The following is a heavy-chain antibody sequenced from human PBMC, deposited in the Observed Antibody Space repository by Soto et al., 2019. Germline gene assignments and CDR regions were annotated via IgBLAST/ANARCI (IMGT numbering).Heavy chain of an antibody. D-gene: IGHD6-19*01. CDR1: GYTFTSYG. V-gene: IGHV1-18*04. Sequence: GASVKVSCKASGYTFTSYGISWVRQAPGQGLEWMGWISAYNGNTNYAQKLQGRVTMTRNTSISTAYMELSSLRSEDTAVYYCARYSSGWSNWFDPWGQGTLVTVSS. CDR3: ARYSSGWSNWFDP. CDR2: ISAYNGNT. J-gene: IGHJ5*02.